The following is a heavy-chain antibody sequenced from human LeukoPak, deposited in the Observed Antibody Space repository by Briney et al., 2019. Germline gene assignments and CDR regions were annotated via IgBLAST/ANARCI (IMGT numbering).Heavy chain of an antibody. V-gene: IGHV4-30-2*01. CDR3: ARGPVRGADYYYYYGMDV. Sequence: SQTLSLTCTVSGGSISSGGYYWSWIRQPPGKGLEWIGYIYHSGSTYYNPSLKSRVTISVDRSKNQFSLKPSSVTAADTAVYYCARGPVRGADYYYYYGMDVWGQGTTVTVSS. D-gene: IGHD3-10*01. CDR1: GGSISSGGYY. CDR2: IYHSGST. J-gene: IGHJ6*02.